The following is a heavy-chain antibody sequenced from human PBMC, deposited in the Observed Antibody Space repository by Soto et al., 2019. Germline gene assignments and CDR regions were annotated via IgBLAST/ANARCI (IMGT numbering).Heavy chain of an antibody. J-gene: IGHJ6*02. D-gene: IGHD3-9*01. CDR3: ARVVRYFDTPYGMDV. Sequence: GGSLRLSCAASGFTFSSYSMNWVRQAPGKGLEWVSCISSSSSNTYYADSVKGRFTISRDNSKNTLFLQMNRLRAEDTAEYYCARVVRYFDTPYGMDVWGHGTTVTVSS. CDR1: GFTFSSYS. V-gene: IGHV3-21*04. CDR2: ISSSSSNT.